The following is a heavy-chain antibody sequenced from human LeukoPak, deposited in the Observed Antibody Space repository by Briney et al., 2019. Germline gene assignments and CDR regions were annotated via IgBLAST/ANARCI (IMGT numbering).Heavy chain of an antibody. D-gene: IGHD6-19*01. CDR2: INANSGTR. J-gene: IGHJ5*01. Sequence: GGSLRLSCEASGFAFSFFAMSWLRQAPGKGLEWVSTINANSGTRSYAASVRGRFTISRDNSKNTLYLQLNTLRADDPAVYYCAKPISGGLAVTADWFAPWGQGTLVVVSS. CDR1: GFAFSFFA. V-gene: IGHV3-23*01. CDR3: AKPISGGLAVTADWFAP.